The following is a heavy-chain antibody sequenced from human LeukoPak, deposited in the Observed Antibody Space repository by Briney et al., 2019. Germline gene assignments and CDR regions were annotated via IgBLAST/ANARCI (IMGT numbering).Heavy chain of an antibody. V-gene: IGHV3-23*01. J-gene: IGHJ4*02. CDR1: GFTFSGFA. D-gene: IGHD3-9*01. Sequence: PGGSLRLSCAASGFTFSGFAMSWVRRTPGKGLEWVSGISGSGDNTPYADSVKGRFTISRDNSQNTLFLQMNSLRAEDTAVYYCAKVWIALGPRDYEILTGYYAIVYWGQGTLVTVSS. CDR2: ISGSGDNT. CDR3: AKVWIALGPRDYEILTGYYAIVY.